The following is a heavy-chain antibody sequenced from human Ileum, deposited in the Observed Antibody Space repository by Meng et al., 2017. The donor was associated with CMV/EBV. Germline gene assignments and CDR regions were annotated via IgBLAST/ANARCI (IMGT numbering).Heavy chain of an antibody. D-gene: IGHD4-11*01. J-gene: IGHJ4*02. CDR1: GGSFSGYY. V-gene: IGHV4-34*01. CDR2: FNHYGST. CDR3: ASGKSNLEY. Sequence: VQPQGWGAGLLKPSEPLSLTCAVYGGSFSGYYWSWIRQVPGKGLEWIGEFNHYGSTNYNPSLKSRVTISVDTSKNQFSLNLSSVTAADTAVYYCASGKSNLEYWGQGTLVTVSS.